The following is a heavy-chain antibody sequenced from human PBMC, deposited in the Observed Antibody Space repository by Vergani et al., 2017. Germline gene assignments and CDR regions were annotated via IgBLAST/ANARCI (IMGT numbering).Heavy chain of an antibody. CDR2: ISSSGSTK. J-gene: IGHJ6*03. V-gene: IGHV3-11*01. D-gene: IGHD6-13*01. CDR3: SRGYRSSWPYYYYMDV. CDR1: GFIFSDYY. Sequence: VQLLESGGGLVQPGGSLRLSCAASGFIFSDYYMSWIRQAPGKGLEWVSYISSSGSTKYYADPVKGRFTMAGDNTKKSLYLHMNSLRAEDTAVYYCSRGYRSSWPYYYYMDVWGKGTTVTVSS.